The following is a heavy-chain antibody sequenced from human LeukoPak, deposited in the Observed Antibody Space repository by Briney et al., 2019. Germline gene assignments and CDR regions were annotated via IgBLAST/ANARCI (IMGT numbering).Heavy chain of an antibody. Sequence: GESLKISCKGSGYSFTSYWIGWVRQMPGKGLEWMGIIYPGDSDTRYSPSFQGQVTISADKSISTAYLQWSSLKASDTAMYYCARGLVEVQFFRALWFGESTSPFDPWGQGTLVTVSS. CDR2: IYPGDSDT. D-gene: IGHD3-10*01. CDR3: ARGLVEVQFFRALWFGESTSPFDP. V-gene: IGHV5-51*01. J-gene: IGHJ5*02. CDR1: GYSFTSYW.